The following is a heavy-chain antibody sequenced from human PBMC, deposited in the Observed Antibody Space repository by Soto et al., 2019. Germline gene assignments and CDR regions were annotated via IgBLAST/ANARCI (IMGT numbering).Heavy chain of an antibody. J-gene: IGHJ4*02. Sequence: PGGSLRLSCTASGFMFGSYWMTWVRHVPGKGLQWVANIKRDGSEKYYVDFMKGRFTISRDNADNSVFLDMNNLRVDDTATYYCARVRATDYEIDYWGQGALVTVSS. CDR2: IKRDGSEK. CDR1: GFMFGSYW. CDR3: ARVRATDYEIDY. V-gene: IGHV3-7*03. D-gene: IGHD4-17*01.